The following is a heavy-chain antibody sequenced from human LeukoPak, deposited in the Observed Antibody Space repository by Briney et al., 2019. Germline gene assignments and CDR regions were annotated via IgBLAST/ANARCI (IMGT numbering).Heavy chain of an antibody. CDR3: ARVHYDFWSGFDY. D-gene: IGHD3-3*01. Sequence: GGSLRLSCVASGFTFSNYGMHWVRQAPGKGLEWVANIKQDGSEEYYVDSVKGRFTISRDNAKNSLYLQMNSLRAEDTAVYYCARVHYDFWSGFDYWGQGTLVTVSS. CDR2: IKQDGSEE. CDR1: GFTFSNYG. V-gene: IGHV3-7*01. J-gene: IGHJ4*02.